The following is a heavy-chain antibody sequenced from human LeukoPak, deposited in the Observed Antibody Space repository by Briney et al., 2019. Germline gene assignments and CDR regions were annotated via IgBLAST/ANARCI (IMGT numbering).Heavy chain of an antibody. D-gene: IGHD6-19*01. J-gene: IGHJ4*02. V-gene: IGHV4-34*01. Sequence: SETLSLTCAVYGGSFSGYYWSWIRQPPGKGLEWIGSIYYSGSTYYNPSLKSRVTISVDTSKNQFSLKLSSVTAADTAVYYCAKAVAAHFDYWGQGTLVTVSS. CDR2: IYYSGST. CDR3: AKAVAAHFDY. CDR1: GGSFSGYY.